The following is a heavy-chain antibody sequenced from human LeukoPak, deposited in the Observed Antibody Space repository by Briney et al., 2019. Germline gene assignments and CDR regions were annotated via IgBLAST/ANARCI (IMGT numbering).Heavy chain of an antibody. CDR1: GFTFSSYG. CDR3: AKGDYYDSSGYYRVYDAFDI. J-gene: IGHJ3*02. Sequence: GGSLRLSCAASGFTFSSYGMHWVRQAPGKGLEWVAVIWYDGSNKYYADSVKGRFTISRDNSKNTLYLQMNSLRAEDTAVYYCAKGDYYDSSGYYRVYDAFDIWGQGTMVTVSS. CDR2: IWYDGSNK. D-gene: IGHD3-22*01. V-gene: IGHV3-33*06.